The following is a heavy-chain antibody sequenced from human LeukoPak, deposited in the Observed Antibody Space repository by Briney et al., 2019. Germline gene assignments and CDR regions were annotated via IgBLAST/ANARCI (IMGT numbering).Heavy chain of an antibody. Sequence: GGSLRLSCAASGFTFSSYEMIWVRQAPGKGLEWVSYISSSGSTIYCADSVKGRFTISRDNAKNSLYLQMNSLRAEDTAVYYCAIVSSYDSSGYHFDYWGQGTLVTVSS. D-gene: IGHD3-22*01. CDR2: ISSSGSTI. J-gene: IGHJ4*02. CDR3: AIVSSYDSSGYHFDY. CDR1: GFTFSSYE. V-gene: IGHV3-48*03.